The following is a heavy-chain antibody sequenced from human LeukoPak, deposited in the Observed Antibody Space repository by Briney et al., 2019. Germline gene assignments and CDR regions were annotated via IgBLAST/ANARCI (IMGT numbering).Heavy chain of an antibody. V-gene: IGHV3-21*01. CDR2: ISSAGNYK. D-gene: IGHD1-1*01. CDR3: TKLKDQLVIDH. Sequence: GGSLRLSCAASGFTFSRDSMNWVRQAPGKGLEWVSSISSAGNYKFYADSVKGRFTISRDNAKNSLYLQMNSLRAEDTAIYYCTKLKDQLVIDHWGQGTLVTVSS. J-gene: IGHJ4*02. CDR1: GFTFSRDS.